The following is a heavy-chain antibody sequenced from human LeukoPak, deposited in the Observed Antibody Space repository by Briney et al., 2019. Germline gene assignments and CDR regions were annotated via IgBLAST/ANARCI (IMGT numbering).Heavy chain of an antibody. CDR3: AKGPRGYDSYYFDY. CDR1: GFTFSSYS. V-gene: IGHV3-23*01. CDR2: LGGSGGNT. D-gene: IGHD5-12*01. J-gene: IGHJ4*02. Sequence: QPGGSLRLSCAASGFTFSSYSMSWVRQAPGKGLEWVSTLGGSGGNTYNADSVKGRFTISRDNSKNTLHLQMNSLRAEDTAVYYCAKGPRGYDSYYFDYWGQGTLVTVSS.